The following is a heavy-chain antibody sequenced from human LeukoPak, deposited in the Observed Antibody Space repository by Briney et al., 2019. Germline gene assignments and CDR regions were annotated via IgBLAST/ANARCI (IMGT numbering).Heavy chain of an antibody. D-gene: IGHD4-17*01. CDR3: ARGAVTTSFGIDP. CDR2: IIPIFGTA. V-gene: IGHV1-69*01. J-gene: IGHJ5*02. CDR1: IGTFRSYA. Sequence: ASVKVSCKSSIGTFRSYAIIWVRQSPGQGLEWMGGIIPIFGTANYAQKFQGRVTITADESTSTAYMELSSLRSEDTAVYYCARGAVTTSFGIDPWGQGTLVTVSS.